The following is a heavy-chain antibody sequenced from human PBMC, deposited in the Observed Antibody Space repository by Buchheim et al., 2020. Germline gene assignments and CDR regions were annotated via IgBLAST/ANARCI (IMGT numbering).Heavy chain of an antibody. Sequence: EVQLVQSGAEVKKPGESLRISCKGSGYSFTSYWISWVRQMPGKGLEWMGRIDPSDSYTNYSPSFQGHVTISADKSISTAYLQWSSLKASDTAMYYCARRVRSVTLSEHYYYYYMDVWGKGTT. D-gene: IGHD4-11*01. CDR2: IDPSDSYT. CDR1: GYSFTSYW. CDR3: ARRVRSVTLSEHYYYYYMDV. V-gene: IGHV5-10-1*01. J-gene: IGHJ6*03.